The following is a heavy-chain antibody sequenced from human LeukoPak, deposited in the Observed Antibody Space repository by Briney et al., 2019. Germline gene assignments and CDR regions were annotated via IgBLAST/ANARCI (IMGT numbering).Heavy chain of an antibody. V-gene: IGHV3-9*01. CDR2: ISWNSGSI. CDR1: GFTFDDYA. CDR3: AKGGVYDSSGYLGY. D-gene: IGHD3-22*01. J-gene: IGHJ4*02. Sequence: GGSLRLSCAASGFTFDDYAVHWVRQAPGKGLEWVSGISWNSGSIGYADSVKGRFTISRDNAKNSLYLQMNSLRAEDTALYYCAKGGVYDSSGYLGYWGQGTLVTVSS.